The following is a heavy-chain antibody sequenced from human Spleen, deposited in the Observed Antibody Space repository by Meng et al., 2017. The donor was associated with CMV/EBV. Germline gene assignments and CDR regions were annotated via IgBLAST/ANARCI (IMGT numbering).Heavy chain of an antibody. CDR3: ARSGYCSSTSCPSVTALYWYFDL. Sequence: YYGSWIRQPTGKGLECIGYIYYSGSTNYNPSLKSRVTISVDTSKNQFSLKLSSVTAADTAVYYCARSGYCSSTSCPSVTALYWYFDLWGRGTLVTVSS. CDR1: YY. V-gene: IGHV4-59*01. CDR2: IYYSGST. J-gene: IGHJ2*01. D-gene: IGHD2-2*03.